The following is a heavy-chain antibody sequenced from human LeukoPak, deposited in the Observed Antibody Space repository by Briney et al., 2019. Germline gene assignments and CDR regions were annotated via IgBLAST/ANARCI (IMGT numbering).Heavy chain of an antibody. V-gene: IGHV3-7*01. CDR1: GFTFRSYW. CDR3: ARSIAAAGTGDYYYYYGMDV. J-gene: IGHJ6*02. CDR2: LKQDGSEK. D-gene: IGHD6-13*01. Sequence: PGGSLRLSCAASGFTFRSYWMSWVRQAPGKGLEWVANLKQDGSEKYYVDSVKGRFTISRGNAKNSLYLQMNSLRAEDTAVYYCARSIAAAGTGDYYYYYGMDVWGQGTTVTVSS.